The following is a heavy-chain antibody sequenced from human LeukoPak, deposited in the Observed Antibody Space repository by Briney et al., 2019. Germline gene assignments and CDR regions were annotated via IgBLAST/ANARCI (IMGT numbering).Heavy chain of an antibody. D-gene: IGHD3-10*01. V-gene: IGHV7-4-1*02. CDR1: GYTFTSYA. Sequence: ASVKVSCKASGYTFTSYAMNWVRQAPGQGLEWMGWINTNTGNPTYAQGFTGRFVFSLDTSVSTAYVQISSLKAEDTAVYYCARSGGSGSHYARYYYYYMDVWGKGTTVAVSS. CDR3: ARSGGSGSHYARYYYYYMDV. CDR2: INTNTGNP. J-gene: IGHJ6*03.